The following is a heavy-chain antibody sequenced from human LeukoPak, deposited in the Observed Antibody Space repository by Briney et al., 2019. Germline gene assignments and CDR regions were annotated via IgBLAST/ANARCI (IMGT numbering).Heavy chain of an antibody. J-gene: IGHJ4*02. D-gene: IGHD1-1*01. CDR2: IGISSGNT. CDR3: ARDHNYAFDN. CDR1: GFIFSDYS. V-gene: IGHV3-48*04. Sequence: GGSLRLSCAASGFIFSDYSMNWVRQAPGKGLEWISYIGISSGNTKYADSVKGRFTISGDNAKNSLYLQMNSLRVEDTAVYYCARDHNYAFDNWGQGTLVTDSS.